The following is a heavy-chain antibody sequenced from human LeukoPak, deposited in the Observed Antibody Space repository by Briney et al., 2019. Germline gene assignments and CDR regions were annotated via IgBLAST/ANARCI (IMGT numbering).Heavy chain of an antibody. CDR1: GASISTYH. Sequence: SQSVSPTWTVAGASISTYHWNWIRQPPGKGRGWIGFMQSNGNSKYHPSLKRRVTIFIDTSKSQVALILSSVTAADTAVYYCARDKQHSYGRYFDHWGQGALVTVSS. J-gene: IGHJ4*02. V-gene: IGHV4-59*01. CDR2: MQSNGNS. D-gene: IGHD5-18*01. CDR3: ARDKQHSYGRYFDH.